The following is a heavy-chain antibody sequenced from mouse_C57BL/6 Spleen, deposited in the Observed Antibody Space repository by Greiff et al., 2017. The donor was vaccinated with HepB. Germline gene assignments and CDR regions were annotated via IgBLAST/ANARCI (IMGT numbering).Heavy chain of an antibody. Sequence: QVQLQQSGAELVKPGASVKMSCKASGYTFTSYWITWVKQRPGQGLEWIGDIYPGSGSTNYNDKFKSKATMTVDTSSSTAYMQRSSLTSEDSAVYYCARGVLRYLYFDDWGQGTTLTVSS. D-gene: IGHD1-1*01. CDR1: GYTFTSYW. CDR2: IYPGSGST. V-gene: IGHV1-55*01. J-gene: IGHJ2*01. CDR3: ARGVLRYLYFDD.